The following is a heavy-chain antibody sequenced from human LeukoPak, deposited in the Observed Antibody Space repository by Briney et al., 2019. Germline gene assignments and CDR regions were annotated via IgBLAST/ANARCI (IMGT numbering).Heavy chain of an antibody. CDR2: IYYSGST. CDR3: ARVPGDY. J-gene: IGHJ4*02. Sequence: IPSETLSLTCTVSGGSISSYYWSWIRQPPGKGLEWIGYIYYSGSTNYNPSLKSRVTISVDTSKNQFSLKLSSVTAADTAVYYCARVPGDYWGQGTLVTVSS. V-gene: IGHV4-59*12. CDR1: GGSISSYY.